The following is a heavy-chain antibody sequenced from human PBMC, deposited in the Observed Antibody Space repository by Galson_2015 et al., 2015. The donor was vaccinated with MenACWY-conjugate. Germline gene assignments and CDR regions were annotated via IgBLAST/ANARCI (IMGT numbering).Heavy chain of an antibody. V-gene: IGHV5-10-1*01. D-gene: IGHD3-22*01. J-gene: IGHJ4*02. Sequence: QSGAEVKKPGESLRISCTGSGYSFTSYWISWVRQMPGKGLEWMGRIDPSDSYTNHSPSFQGHVTISADKSISTAYLQWSSLKASDTAMYYCAVSSLEYYYDSSGYYFDYWGQGTLVTVSS. CDR2: IDPSDSYT. CDR3: AVSSLEYYYDSSGYYFDY. CDR1: GYSFTSYW.